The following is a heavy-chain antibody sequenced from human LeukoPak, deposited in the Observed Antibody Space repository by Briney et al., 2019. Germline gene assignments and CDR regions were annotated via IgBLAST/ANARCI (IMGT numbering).Heavy chain of an antibody. Sequence: ASVKVSCKASGYTFTGYYMHWVRQAPGQGLEWMGWINPNSGGTNYAQKFQGRVTMTRDTSITTAYMELSRLRSDDTAVYYCAIDPSVVVPAAILDYWGQGTLVTVSS. D-gene: IGHD2-2*02. CDR3: AIDPSVVVPAAILDY. CDR1: GYTFTGYY. CDR2: INPNSGGT. V-gene: IGHV1-2*02. J-gene: IGHJ4*02.